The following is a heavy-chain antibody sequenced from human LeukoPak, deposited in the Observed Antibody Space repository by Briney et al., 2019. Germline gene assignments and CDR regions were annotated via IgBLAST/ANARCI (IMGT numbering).Heavy chain of an antibody. CDR2: IYYSGST. V-gene: IGHV4-59*01. CDR1: GGSITRFY. CDR3: ARRGRAQGPLSL. J-gene: IGHJ3*01. D-gene: IGHD2-15*01. Sequence: SETLSLTCTVSGGSITRFYWSWIRQPPGKGLEWIGYIYYSGSTNYNPSLKSRVTISVDTSKNQFSLNLSSVTAADTAVYYCARRGRAQGPLSLWGQGTMVTVSS.